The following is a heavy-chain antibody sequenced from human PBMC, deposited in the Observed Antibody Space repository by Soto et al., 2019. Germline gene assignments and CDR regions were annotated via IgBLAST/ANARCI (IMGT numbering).Heavy chain of an antibody. Sequence: APGKGLEWVGRIKRRTDDGATDYAAPVKGRFSISRDDSENTVFLQINSLKAEDTDVYYCVTEGHSSGWGWLAYWGQGTLVTVSS. CDR2: IKRRTDDGAT. CDR3: VTEGHSSGWGWLAY. J-gene: IGHJ4*02. D-gene: IGHD6-19*01. V-gene: IGHV3-15*07.